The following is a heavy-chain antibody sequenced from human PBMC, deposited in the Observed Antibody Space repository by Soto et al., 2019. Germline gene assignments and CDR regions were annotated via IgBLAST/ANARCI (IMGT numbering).Heavy chain of an antibody. CDR2: IYHSGST. D-gene: IGHD6-13*01. CDR1: GGSISSNSYF. J-gene: IGHJ5*02. V-gene: IGHV4-39*07. CDR3: ARDSVGISKVGGNWFDP. Sequence: SETLSLTCTVSGGSISSNSYFWGWIRQPPGKGLEWIGSIYHSGSTYYNPSLKSRVTISVDTSKNQFSLKLSSVTAADTAVYYCARDSVGISKVGGNWFDPWGQGTLVTVSS.